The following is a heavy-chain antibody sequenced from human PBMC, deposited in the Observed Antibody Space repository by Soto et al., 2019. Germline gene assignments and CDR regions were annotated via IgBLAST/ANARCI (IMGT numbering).Heavy chain of an antibody. D-gene: IGHD3-3*01. J-gene: IGHJ6*02. CDR2: IIPIFGTS. CDR1: GGTLSSYA. CDR3: ARDLTPNAYYDFWSGYYSPEDYYGMDV. V-gene: IGHV1-69*13. Sequence: SVEVSCKVSGGTLSSYAISWVRQAPAEALEWMGGIIPIFGTSNYAQKFQGRVTITADESTSTAYMELSRLRSEDTAVYYCARDLTPNAYYDFWSGYYSPEDYYGMDVWGQVTTVIVSS.